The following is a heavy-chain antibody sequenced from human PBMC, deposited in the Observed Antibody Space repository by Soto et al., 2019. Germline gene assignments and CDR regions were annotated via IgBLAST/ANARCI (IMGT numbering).Heavy chain of an antibody. D-gene: IGHD2-2*01. J-gene: IGHJ5*02. CDR2: IYCRGSR. CDR1: GGSISSSSYY. CDR3: ARQGYCSSTSCYGKVWFDP. Sequence: ETLSLTCTVSGGSISSSSYYWGWVRQPPGKGREWIGSIYCRGSRYYNPSLKSRVTISVDTSKNQFSLKLSSVTAADTAVYYCARQGYCSSTSCYGKVWFDPCCQGILVTV. V-gene: IGHV4-39*01.